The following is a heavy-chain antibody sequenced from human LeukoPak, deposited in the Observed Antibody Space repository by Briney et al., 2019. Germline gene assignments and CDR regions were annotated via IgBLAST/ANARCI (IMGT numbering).Heavy chain of an antibody. CDR1: GYTFTSYD. Sequence: ASVKVSCKASGYTFTSYDINWVRQATGQGLEWMGWMNPNSGNTGYAQKFQGRVTMTRNTSISTAYMELSRLRSDDTAVYYCARGRGVAAPRIDYWGQGTLVTVSS. CDR2: MNPNSGNT. V-gene: IGHV1-8*01. CDR3: ARGRGVAAPRIDY. D-gene: IGHD3-3*01. J-gene: IGHJ4*02.